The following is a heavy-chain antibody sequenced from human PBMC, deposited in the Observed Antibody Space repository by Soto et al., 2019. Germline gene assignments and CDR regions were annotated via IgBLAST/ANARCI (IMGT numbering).Heavy chain of an antibody. Sequence: PGGPMRLSCVASGFTFSNFDMHWVRQAPGKGPDWIAVINPSGRTISYADSVKGRFTISRDNAENSVYLQMSSLRGEDTAMYYCARYSGRYSYNCFDPLGHRTLVTVSS. V-gene: IGHV3-48*03. CDR2: INPSGRTI. CDR1: GFTFSNFD. CDR3: ARYSGRYSYNCFDP. J-gene: IGHJ5*02. D-gene: IGHD6-13*01.